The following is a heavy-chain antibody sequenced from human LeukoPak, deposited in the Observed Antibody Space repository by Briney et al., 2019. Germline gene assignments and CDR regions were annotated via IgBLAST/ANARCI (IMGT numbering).Heavy chain of an antibody. CDR3: ARGRRWGEIDY. CDR1: GYTFTGYY. J-gene: IGHJ4*02. V-gene: IGHV1-2*04. Sequence: VASVKVSCTASGYTFTGYYMHWVRQAPGQGLEWMGWISPNSGGTNYAQKFQGWVTMTRDTSISTAYMELSRLRSDDTAVYYCARGRRWGEIDYWGQGTLVTVSS. CDR2: ISPNSGGT. D-gene: IGHD3-16*01.